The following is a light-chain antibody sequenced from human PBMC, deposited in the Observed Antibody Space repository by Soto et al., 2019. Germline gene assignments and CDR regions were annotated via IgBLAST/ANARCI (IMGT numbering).Light chain of an antibody. CDR3: QQSNSLPLT. CDR1: QTISSY. CDR2: AAS. J-gene: IGKJ4*01. Sequence: DIQMTQSPSSLSASVGDRVTITCRASQTISSYLNWYQQKPGKAPKLLIYAASSLQSGVPSRFSGSGSGTDFTLTISSLQPEDFAVYYCQQSNSLPLTFGGGTKVEIK. V-gene: IGKV1-39*01.